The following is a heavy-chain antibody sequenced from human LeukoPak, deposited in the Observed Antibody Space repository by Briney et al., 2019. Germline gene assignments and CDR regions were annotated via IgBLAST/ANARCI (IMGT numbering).Heavy chain of an antibody. CDR1: GGSISTYY. Sequence: SETLSLTCTVSGGSISTYYWSWIRQPPGKGLEWIAYIHYSGSTNYNPSLKSRVTISVDTSKNQFSLKLSSVTAADTAVYYCARGDSSGYSNPHEYFQHWGQGTLVTVSS. CDR2: IHYSGST. D-gene: IGHD3-22*01. CDR3: ARGDSSGYSNPHEYFQH. V-gene: IGHV4-59*01. J-gene: IGHJ1*01.